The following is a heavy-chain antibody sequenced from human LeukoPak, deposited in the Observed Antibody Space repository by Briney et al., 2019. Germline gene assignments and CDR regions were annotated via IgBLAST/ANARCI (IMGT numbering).Heavy chain of an antibody. J-gene: IGHJ6*03. CDR1: GYTFTGYY. D-gene: IGHD6-13*01. CDR3: ARGSSWAEYYYYYMDV. V-gene: IGHV1-2*02. CDR2: INPNSGGT. Sequence: ASVKVSCKASGYTFTGYYMHWVRQAPGQGLEWMGWINPNSGGTNYARKFQGRVTMTRDTSISTAYMELSRLRSDDTAVYYCARGSSWAEYYYYYMDVWGKGTTVTISS.